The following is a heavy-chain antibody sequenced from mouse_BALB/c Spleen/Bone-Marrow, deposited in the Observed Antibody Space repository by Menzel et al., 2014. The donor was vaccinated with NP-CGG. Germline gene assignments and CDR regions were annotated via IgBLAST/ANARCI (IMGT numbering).Heavy chain of an antibody. CDR2: IRNKAKGSTT. CDR1: GFTLTDHY. V-gene: IGHV7-3*02. Sequence: EVQLQQSGGGSEQPGGSLRLSCATSGFTLTDHYMSWVRQPPGKALEWLGFIRNKAKGSTTDYSASVKGRFTISRENSESILYLQMNNLRPEDSATYYCARDIEGNYSYGYLDIWGAGTTVTVSS. J-gene: IGHJ1*01. D-gene: IGHD2-1*01. CDR3: ARDIEGNYSYGYLDI.